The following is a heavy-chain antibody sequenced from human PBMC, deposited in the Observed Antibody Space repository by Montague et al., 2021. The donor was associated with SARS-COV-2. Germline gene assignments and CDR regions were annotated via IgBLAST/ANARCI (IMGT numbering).Heavy chain of an antibody. Sequence: SETLSLTCSVSGGSITDRTYYWGCIRQSPGKRLEWIGAINYSGTTYYNPSLKSRVTISLDTAKNQFSLKMTPVTAADTAVYYWAGHWGIAAAGNWGQGTLVTVPS. CDR3: AGHWGIAAAGN. CDR2: INYSGTT. D-gene: IGHD6-13*01. CDR1: GGSITDRTYY. V-gene: IGHV4-39*01. J-gene: IGHJ4*02.